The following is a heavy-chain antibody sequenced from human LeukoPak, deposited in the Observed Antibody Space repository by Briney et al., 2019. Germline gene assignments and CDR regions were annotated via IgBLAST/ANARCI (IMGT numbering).Heavy chain of an antibody. D-gene: IGHD3-10*01. CDR2: IYTSGST. Sequence: PSQTLSLTCTVSGGSISSGSYYWSWIRQPAGKGLEWIGRIYTSGSTNYNPSLKSRVTISVDTSKNQFSLKLSSVTAADTAVYYCARDRRGRSGDYYYYRDVWGKGTTVTVSS. CDR3: ARDRRGRSGDYYYYRDV. V-gene: IGHV4-61*02. CDR1: GGSISSGSYY. J-gene: IGHJ6*03.